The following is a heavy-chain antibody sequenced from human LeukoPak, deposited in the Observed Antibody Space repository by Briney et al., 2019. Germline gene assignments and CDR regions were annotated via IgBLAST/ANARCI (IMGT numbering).Heavy chain of an antibody. CDR2: IKRDGSEK. J-gene: IGHJ4*02. CDR1: GSTFNSYW. D-gene: IGHD6-19*01. Sequence: GGVLRLSCAASGSTFNSYWMNWVRRAPGKGLEWVANIKRDGSEKYYVDSVKGRFTISRDNAKNSMDLQMNSLRVEDTAVYYCARLGPASSGWPESFDYWGQGTLVTVSS. V-gene: IGHV3-7*03. CDR3: ARLGPASSGWPESFDY.